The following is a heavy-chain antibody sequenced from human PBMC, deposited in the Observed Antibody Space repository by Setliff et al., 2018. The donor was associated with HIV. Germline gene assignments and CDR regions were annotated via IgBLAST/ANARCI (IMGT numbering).Heavy chain of an antibody. CDR1: GGTFSTYS. D-gene: IGHD3-9*01. J-gene: IGHJ3*02. CDR3: AENRSPSIFSAPTNAFDI. Sequence: SVKVSCKGFGGTFSTYSLSWVRQAPGQGLEWMGGIIPIFGKTNYAQKFQGRVTITADKSTTTAFMDPSGLRSEDTAVYYCAENRSPSIFSAPTNAFDIWGQGTMVT. V-gene: IGHV1-69*06. CDR2: IIPIFGKT.